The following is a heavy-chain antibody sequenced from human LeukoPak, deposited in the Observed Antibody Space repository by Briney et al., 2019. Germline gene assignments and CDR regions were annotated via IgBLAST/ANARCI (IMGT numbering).Heavy chain of an antibody. J-gene: IGHJ4*02. CDR3: ARDWSYDFWSGYYMED. CDR2: INSDGNST. D-gene: IGHD3-3*01. CDR1: GFTFSNYW. Sequence: GGSLRLSCAASGFTFSNYWVHWVRQAPGKGLVWVSRINSDGNSTSYADSVKGRFTISRDNAKNTLYLQINSLRAEDTAVYYCARDWSYDFWSGYYMEDWGQGTLVTVSS. V-gene: IGHV3-74*01.